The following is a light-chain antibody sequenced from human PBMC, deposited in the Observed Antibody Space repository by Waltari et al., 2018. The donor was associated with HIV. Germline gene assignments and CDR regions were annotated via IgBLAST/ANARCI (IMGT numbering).Light chain of an antibody. CDR2: DVN. CDR3: CSYAGSPTFVI. Sequence: QSALTQPASVSGSLGQSITISCTGTSSAIGSYNLVSWYHQYPGKAPKVIIYDVNKWPSGVSHRFSGFKAANTASLTISGLQAEDEADYYCCSYAGSPTFVIFGGGTKVTVL. CDR1: SSAIGSYNL. J-gene: IGLJ2*01. V-gene: IGLV2-23*02.